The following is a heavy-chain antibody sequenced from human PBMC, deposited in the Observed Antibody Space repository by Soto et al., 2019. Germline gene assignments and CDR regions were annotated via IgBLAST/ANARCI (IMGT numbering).Heavy chain of an antibody. J-gene: IGHJ3*02. D-gene: IGHD3-3*01. V-gene: IGHV1-3*01. CDR2: IHGGNGNT. CDR1: GYTFTTYV. Sequence: VQLVQSGAEVKKPGASVKVSCKASGYTFTTYVIQWVRQAPGQRLEWMGWIHGGNGNTRYSQKLQGRVTISRDTSASTAYMELSSLRPEDTAIYYCAREHDSWSGYAFDIWGQGTVVTVSS. CDR3: AREHDSWSGYAFDI.